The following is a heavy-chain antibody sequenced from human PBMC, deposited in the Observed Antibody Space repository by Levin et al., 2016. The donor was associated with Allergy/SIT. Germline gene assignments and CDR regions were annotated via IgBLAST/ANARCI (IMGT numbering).Heavy chain of an antibody. CDR3: AREKGIAAAGIDY. CDR2: INAGNGNT. D-gene: IGHD6-13*01. V-gene: IGHV1-3*01. J-gene: IGHJ4*02. Sequence: ASVKVSCKASGYTFTSYAMHWVRQAPGQRLEWMGWINAGNGNTKYSQKFQGRVTITRDTSASTAYMELSSLRSEDTAVYYCAREKGIAAAGIDYWGQGTLVTVSS. CDR1: GYTFTSYA.